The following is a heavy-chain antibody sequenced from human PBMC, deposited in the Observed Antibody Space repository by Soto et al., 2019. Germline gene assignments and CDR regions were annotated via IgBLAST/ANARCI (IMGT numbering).Heavy chain of an antibody. CDR3: ARRKTATTGHYYYYIDV. J-gene: IGHJ6*03. Sequence: QLQLVESGGGVVRHGRSLRLSCVASEFSISAYGMHWVRLAPGKGLQWVAVISYDGNDKYYADSVKGRFTISRDDSKNTLYLQMNSLRREDTAIYYCARRKTATTGHYYYYIDVWGKGTTVTVSS. CDR2: ISYDGNDK. V-gene: IGHV3-30*03. CDR1: EFSISAYG. D-gene: IGHD4-17*01.